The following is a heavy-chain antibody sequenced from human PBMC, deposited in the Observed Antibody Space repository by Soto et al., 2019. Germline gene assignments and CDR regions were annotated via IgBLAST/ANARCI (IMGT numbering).Heavy chain of an antibody. V-gene: IGHV4-59*01. D-gene: IGHD5-12*01. Sequence: SETLSLTCTVSGGSISSYYWSWIRQPPGKGLEWIGYIYYSGSTNYNPSLESRVTISVDTSKNQFSLKLSSVTAADTAVYYCARVRDIVATEFDYWGQGTLVTVSS. CDR3: ARVRDIVATEFDY. J-gene: IGHJ4*02. CDR2: IYYSGST. CDR1: GGSISSYY.